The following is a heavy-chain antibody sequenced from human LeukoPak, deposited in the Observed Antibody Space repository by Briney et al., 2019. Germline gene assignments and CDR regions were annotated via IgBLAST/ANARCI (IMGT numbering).Heavy chain of an antibody. CDR2: ISNSGRNT. CDR1: GFIFSNYA. D-gene: IGHD6-19*01. CDR3: AKEAGSGWSYFDY. J-gene: IGHJ4*02. V-gene: IGHV3-23*01. Sequence: GGSLRLSCAASGFIFSNYAMSWVRQAPRKGLEWVLGISNSGRNTYSAESVKGRFTISRDNSKNTLYVQMNSLRPEDTAVYYCAKEAGSGWSYFDYWGRGTLVTVSS.